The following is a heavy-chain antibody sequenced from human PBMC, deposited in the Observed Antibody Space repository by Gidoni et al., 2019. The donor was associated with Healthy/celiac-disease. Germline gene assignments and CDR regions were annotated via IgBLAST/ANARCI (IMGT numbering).Heavy chain of an antibody. D-gene: IGHD3-3*01. V-gene: IGHV3-23*01. CDR2: ISGSGGST. Sequence: EVQLLESGGGLVQPGGSLRLSCAASGFTFSSYAMSWVRQAPGKGLEWVSAISGSGGSTYYADSVKGRFTISRDNSKNTLYLQMNSLRAEDTAVYYCAKDCPVLEWLSSDGCMDVWGQGTTVTVSS. J-gene: IGHJ6*02. CDR3: AKDCPVLEWLSSDGCMDV. CDR1: GFTFSSYA.